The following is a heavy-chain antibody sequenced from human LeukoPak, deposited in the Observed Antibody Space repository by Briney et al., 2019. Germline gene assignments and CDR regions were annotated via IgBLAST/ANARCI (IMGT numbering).Heavy chain of an antibody. V-gene: IGHV4-38-2*01. J-gene: IGHJ4*02. D-gene: IGHD6-25*01. CDR1: GYSISSGRY. CDR2: VYHSGTT. Sequence: SETLSLTCAVSGYSISSGRYWGWIRQPPGKGLEWIGSVYHSGTTYYNPSLKSRLTISVDTSNNQFSLNLRSVTAADTAVYYCARCLSAAEIDFWGQGTLVTVSS. CDR3: ARCLSAAEIDF.